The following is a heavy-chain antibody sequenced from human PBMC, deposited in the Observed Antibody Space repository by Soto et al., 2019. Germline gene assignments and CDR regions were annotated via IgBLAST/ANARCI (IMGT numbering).Heavy chain of an antibody. Sequence: EVQLVESGGGLVQPGGSLRLSCAASGFTFSSYWMSWVRQAPGKGLEWVANIKQDGSEKYYVDSVKGRFTISRDNAKNSLYLQMNSLRAEDTAVYYCARERGGGSEFVYFDYWGQGTLVTVSS. J-gene: IGHJ4*02. CDR3: ARERGGGSEFVYFDY. V-gene: IGHV3-7*01. CDR1: GFTFSSYW. CDR2: IKQDGSEK. D-gene: IGHD3-10*01.